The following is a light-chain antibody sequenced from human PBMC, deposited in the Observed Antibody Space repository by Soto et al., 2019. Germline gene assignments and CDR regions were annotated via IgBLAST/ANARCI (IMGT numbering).Light chain of an antibody. J-gene: IGLJ3*02. Sequence: QSALTQPASVSGSPGQSITISCTGTGSDVGGYNYVSWYQHHPGKAPKVLIYDVTSRPSGVSNRFSGSKSANTASLTISGLQAEDEADYYCSSYTTTSTWVFGGGTTLTVL. CDR2: DVT. CDR3: SSYTTTSTWV. V-gene: IGLV2-14*03. CDR1: GSDVGGYNY.